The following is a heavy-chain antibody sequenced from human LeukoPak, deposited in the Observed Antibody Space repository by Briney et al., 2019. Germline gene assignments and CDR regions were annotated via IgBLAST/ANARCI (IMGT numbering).Heavy chain of an antibody. CDR2: FSPENGKT. CDR3: AAGVDTYPDL. J-gene: IGHJ2*01. V-gene: IGHV1-24*01. CDR1: AYTLTELA. Sequence: ASVKVSCKVSAYTLTELAIHWVRQAPGKGLEWMGGFSPENGKTIYAQQFQGRVIMTEDTAINTAYMEVSNLRSEDTAVYHCAAGVDTYPDLWGRGTLVSVSS. D-gene: IGHD2-21*01.